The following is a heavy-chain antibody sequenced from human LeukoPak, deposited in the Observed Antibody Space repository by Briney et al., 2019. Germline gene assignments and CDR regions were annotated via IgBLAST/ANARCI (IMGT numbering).Heavy chain of an antibody. CDR1: GGSISSYY. Sequence: SETLSLTCTVSGGSISSYYWSWIRQPPGKGLEWIGYIYYSGSTNYNPSLKSRVTISVDTSKNQFSLKLSSVTAADTAVYYCARNIFTTYYFDYWGQGTLVTVSS. J-gene: IGHJ4*02. CDR2: IYYSGST. V-gene: IGHV4-59*01. D-gene: IGHD3-22*01. CDR3: ARNIFTTYYFDY.